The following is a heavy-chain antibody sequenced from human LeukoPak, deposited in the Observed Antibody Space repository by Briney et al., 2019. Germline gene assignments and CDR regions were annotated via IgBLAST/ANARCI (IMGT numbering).Heavy chain of an antibody. CDR3: ARICSSGCRTPSGGC. J-gene: IGHJ4*02. CDR2: ISSSSSTI. Sequence: PGGSLRLSCAASGFTFSSYSMTWVRQAPGKGLEWVSYISSSSSTIYYADSVKGRFTISRDNAKNSLYLQMNSLRDEDTAVYYCARICSSGCRTPSGGCWGQGTLVTVSS. D-gene: IGHD6-19*01. CDR1: GFTFSSYS. V-gene: IGHV3-48*02.